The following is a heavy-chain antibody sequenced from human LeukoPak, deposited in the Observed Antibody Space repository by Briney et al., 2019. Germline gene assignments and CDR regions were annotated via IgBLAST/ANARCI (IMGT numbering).Heavy chain of an antibody. J-gene: IGHJ4*02. CDR1: GGSISSSNW. D-gene: IGHD3-3*01. V-gene: IGHV4-4*02. CDR2: IYHSGST. Sequence: PSETLSLTCAVSGGSISSSNWWSWVRQPPGKGLEWIGEIYHSGSTNYNPSLKSRVTISVDKSKNQFSLKLSSVTAADTAVYYCARDFRGGYDFWSGYYTPYYFDYWGQGTLVTVSP. CDR3: ARDFRGGYDFWSGYYTPYYFDY.